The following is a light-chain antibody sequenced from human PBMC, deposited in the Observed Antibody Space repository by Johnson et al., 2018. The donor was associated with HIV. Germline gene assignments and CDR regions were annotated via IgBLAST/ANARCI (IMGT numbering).Light chain of an antibody. J-gene: IGLJ1*01. CDR3: GTWDSRLSAPDV. CDR2: ENN. V-gene: IGLV1-51*02. Sequence: QSVLTQPPSVSAAPGQKVTISCSGSSSNIGNNYVSWYQQLPGTAPKLLIYENNKRPSGIPDRFAGSKSGTSATLGITGLQPRDEADYYCGTWDSRLSAPDVFGTGTNVTVL. CDR1: SSNIGNNY.